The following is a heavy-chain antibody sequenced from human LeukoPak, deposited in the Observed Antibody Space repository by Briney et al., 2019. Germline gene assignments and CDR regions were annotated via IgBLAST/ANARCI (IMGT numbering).Heavy chain of an antibody. Sequence: ASVKVSCKASGGTFSSYAISWVRQAPGQGLEWMGRIIPILGIANYAQKFQGRVTITADKSTSTAYMELSSLRSEDTAVYYCARVSAVAGYDYWGQGTLVTVSS. CDR1: GGTFSSYA. V-gene: IGHV1-69*04. CDR2: IIPILGIA. D-gene: IGHD6-19*01. J-gene: IGHJ4*02. CDR3: ARVSAVAGYDY.